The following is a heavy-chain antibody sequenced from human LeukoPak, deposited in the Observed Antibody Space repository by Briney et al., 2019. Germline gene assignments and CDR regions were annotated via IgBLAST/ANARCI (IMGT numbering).Heavy chain of an antibody. CDR2: ISSSSSYI. D-gene: IGHD2-2*01. CDR1: GFTFSSYS. CDR3: ARGPGGYCSSTSCYVGY. Sequence: GSLRLSCAASGFTFSSYSMNWVRQAPGKGLEWVSSISSSSSYIYYADSVKGRFTISRDNAKNSLYLQMNSLRAEDTAVYYCARGPGGYCSSTSCYVGYWGQGTLVTVSS. J-gene: IGHJ4*02. V-gene: IGHV3-21*01.